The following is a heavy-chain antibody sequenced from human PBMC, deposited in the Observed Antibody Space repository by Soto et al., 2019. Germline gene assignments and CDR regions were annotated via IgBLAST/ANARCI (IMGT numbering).Heavy chain of an antibody. Sequence: PGGSLRLSCAVSGFTVSNNYMTWVRQAPGKGLEWVSVIYTAGTTYYADSVKGRFTISRDSSKSTLYLQMNSLRAEDTAVYYCAKGVIVVVPAATPYYFDYWGQGTLVTVSS. V-gene: IGHV3-53*01. CDR3: AKGVIVVVPAATPYYFDY. CDR1: GFTVSNNY. D-gene: IGHD2-2*01. CDR2: IYTAGTT. J-gene: IGHJ4*02.